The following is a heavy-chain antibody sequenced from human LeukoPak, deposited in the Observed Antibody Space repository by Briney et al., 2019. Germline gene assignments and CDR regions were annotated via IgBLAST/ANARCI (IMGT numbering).Heavy chain of an antibody. J-gene: IGHJ4*02. CDR1: RGSFIGSF. V-gene: IGHV4-34*01. D-gene: IGHD4-23*01. Sequence: SETLSLTFAVSRGSFIGSFWNWIRQPPGKVLELIAEINHRGITNYNPSLKSRVTISVDTSKNQFSLKLTSVTAADTAVYYCARDPTTVATLLYYFDFWGQGTPVTVSS. CDR2: INHRGIT. CDR3: ARDPTTVATLLYYFDF.